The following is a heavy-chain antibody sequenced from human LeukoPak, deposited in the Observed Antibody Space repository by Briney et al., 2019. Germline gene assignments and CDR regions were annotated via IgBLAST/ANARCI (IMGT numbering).Heavy chain of an antibody. V-gene: IGHV1-69*01. J-gene: IGHJ4*02. D-gene: IGHD5-12*01. CDR2: IIPIFGTA. Sequence: VASVKVSCKASGGTFSSYAISWVRQAPGQGLEWMGGIIPIFGTANYAQKFQGRVTITADESTSTAYMELSSLRSEDTAVYYCARAYMVATHFDYWGQGTLVIVSS. CDR3: ARAYMVATHFDY. CDR1: GGTFSSYA.